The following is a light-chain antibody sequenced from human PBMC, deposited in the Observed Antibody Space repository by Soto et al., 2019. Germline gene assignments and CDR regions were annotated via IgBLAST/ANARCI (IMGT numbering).Light chain of an antibody. CDR2: GAS. J-gene: IGKJ5*01. V-gene: IGKV3-20*01. CDR1: QSVSSSY. CDR3: QQYGSSHT. Sequence: IVLTQSPDTLSLSAGERATLSCRASQSVSSSYLAWYQQKPGQAPRLLIFGASTRATGIPDRFSGSGAGAYFNLTISRLEPADFGVYYCQQYGSSHTFGQGTRLEI.